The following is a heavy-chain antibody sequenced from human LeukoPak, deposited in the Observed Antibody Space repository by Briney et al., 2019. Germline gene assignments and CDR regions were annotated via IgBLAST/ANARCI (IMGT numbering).Heavy chain of an antibody. D-gene: IGHD1-26*01. Sequence: GGSLRLSCAASGFTFSSYAMSWVRQAPGKGLEWVSAISGSGDSTYYADSVKGRFTISRDNSKNTLYLQMNSLRAEDTAVYYCAKGRSYWYYYYMDVWGKGTTVTISS. CDR2: ISGSGDST. V-gene: IGHV3-23*01. CDR1: GFTFSSYA. J-gene: IGHJ6*03. CDR3: AKGRSYWYYYYMDV.